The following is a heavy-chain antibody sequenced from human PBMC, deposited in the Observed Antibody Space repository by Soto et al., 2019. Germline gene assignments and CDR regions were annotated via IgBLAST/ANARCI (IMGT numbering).Heavy chain of an antibody. CDR1: GGSISSYN. Sequence: QVQLLESGAGLVKPSETLSLTCTISGGSISSYNWRWIRQPPGKGLEWIGYIYYSGSTNYNPSLMRRVTISVDTSKNQFSRKLSSVPAADTALNFWARIYGIGAFDIWGQGTMMTFS. CDR3: ARIYGIGAFDI. J-gene: IGHJ3*02. V-gene: IGHV4-59*01. D-gene: IGHD4-17*01. CDR2: IYYSGST.